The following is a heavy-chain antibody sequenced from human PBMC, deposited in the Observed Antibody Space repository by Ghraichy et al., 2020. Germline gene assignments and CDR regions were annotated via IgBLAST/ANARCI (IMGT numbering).Heavy chain of an antibody. CDR2: INHSGST. V-gene: IGHV4-34*01. CDR1: GGSFSGYY. Sequence: SETLSLTCAVYGGSFSGYYWSWIRQPPGKGLEWIGEINHSGSTNYNPSLKSRVTISVDTSKNQFSLKLSSVTAADTAVYYCARGEPTAMAPRGAFDIWGQGTMVTVSS. CDR3: ARGEPTAMAPRGAFDI. D-gene: IGHD5-18*01. J-gene: IGHJ3*02.